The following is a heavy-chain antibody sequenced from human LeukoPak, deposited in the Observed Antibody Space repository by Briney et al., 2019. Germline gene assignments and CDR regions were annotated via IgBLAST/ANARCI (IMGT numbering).Heavy chain of an antibody. D-gene: IGHD6-13*01. CDR3: ARGRTSSWYFDY. CDR1: GLTFTSSW. CDR2: IKQDGSER. V-gene: IGHV3-7*02. J-gene: IGHJ4*02. Sequence: GGSLRLSCAASGLTFTSSWMSWVRQAPGKGLQWVANIKQDGSERYYADSVKGRFTISRDNAKNSLYLQMNSLRAEDTAVYYCARGRTSSWYFDYWGQGTLVTVSS.